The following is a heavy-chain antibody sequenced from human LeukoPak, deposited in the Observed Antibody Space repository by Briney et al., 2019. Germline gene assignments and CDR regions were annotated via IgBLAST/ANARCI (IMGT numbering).Heavy chain of an antibody. V-gene: IGHV3-64*01. J-gene: IGHJ3*02. CDR2: ISSNGGST. Sequence: GGSLRLSCAASGFTFSSYAMHWVRQAPGKGLEYVSAISSNGGSTYYANSVKGRFTISRDNSKNTLYLQMGSLRAEDTAVYYCAKDYIYGGWGNAFDIWGQGTKVTVSS. CDR3: AKDYIYGGWGNAFDI. D-gene: IGHD5-18*01. CDR1: GFTFSSYA.